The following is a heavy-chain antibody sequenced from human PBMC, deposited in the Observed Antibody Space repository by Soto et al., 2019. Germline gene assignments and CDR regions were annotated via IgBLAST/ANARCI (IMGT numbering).Heavy chain of an antibody. CDR1: GGSISSYY. V-gene: IGHV4-59*01. CDR2: IYYSGST. J-gene: IGHJ5*02. CDR3: ARGHRYYDYVWGNYRYTSRFDP. D-gene: IGHD3-16*02. Sequence: SETLSLTCTVSGGSISSYYWSWIRQPPGKGLEWIGYIYYSGSTNYNPSLKSRVTISVDTSKNQFSLKLSSVTAADTAVYYCARGHRYYDYVWGNYRYTSRFDPWGQGTLVTVSS.